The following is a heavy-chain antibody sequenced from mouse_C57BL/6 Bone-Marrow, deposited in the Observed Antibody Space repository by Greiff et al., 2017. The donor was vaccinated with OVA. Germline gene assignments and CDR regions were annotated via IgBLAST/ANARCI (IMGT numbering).Heavy chain of an antibody. CDR1: GFTFSDYG. Sequence: EVKVVESGGGLVQPGGSLKLSCAASGFTFSDYGMAWVRQAPRKGPEWVAFISNFAYSIYYADTVTGRFTISRENAKNTLYLEMSSLRSEDTAMYYCARHDQRTFAYWGQGTLVTVSA. CDR3: ARHDQRTFAY. J-gene: IGHJ3*01. V-gene: IGHV5-15*01. CDR2: ISNFAYSI.